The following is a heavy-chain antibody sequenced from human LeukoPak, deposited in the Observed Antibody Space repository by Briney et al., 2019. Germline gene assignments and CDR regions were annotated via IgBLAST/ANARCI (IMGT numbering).Heavy chain of an antibody. CDR1: GFTFSSYW. CDR2: ISGDGRNI. D-gene: IGHD5-18*01. CDR3: ARLYNYGFY. J-gene: IGHJ4*02. V-gene: IGHV3-74*01. Sequence: GGSLRLSCVASGFTFSSYWMHWVRQDPRKGLVWVSRISGDGRNINYADSVRGRFTISRDNAKDTLYLQMNTLRVEDTAVYYCARLYNYGFYCGQGTLVTVSS.